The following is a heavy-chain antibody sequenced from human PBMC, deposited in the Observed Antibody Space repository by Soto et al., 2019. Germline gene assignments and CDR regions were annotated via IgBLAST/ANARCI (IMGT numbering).Heavy chain of an antibody. CDR2: ISTGNGNK. CDR1: GYTFTDYA. CDR3: AKGSQMWTPDY. J-gene: IGHJ4*02. Sequence: ASVKVSCKASGYTFTDYARHWVRQAPGQRLEWMGWISTGNGNKTYSQKFQGRVTITRDTPATTAYMELRRIRSEDTAVYYCAKGSQMWTPDYWGQGTMVTLSS. V-gene: IGHV1-3*04. D-gene: IGHD2-21*01.